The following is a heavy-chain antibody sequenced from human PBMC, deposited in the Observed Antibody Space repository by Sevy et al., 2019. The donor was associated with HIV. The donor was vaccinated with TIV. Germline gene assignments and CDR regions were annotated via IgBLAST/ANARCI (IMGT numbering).Heavy chain of an antibody. CDR3: AKDGAYSSLYYFDY. CDR2: ISGSGGST. D-gene: IGHD6-13*01. CDR1: GFTFSSYA. Sequence: GGSLRLSCTASGFTFSSYAMSWVRQAPGKGLEWVSAISGSGGSTYYADSVKGRFTISRDNSKNTLYLQMNSLRAEDTAVYYCAKDGAYSSLYYFDYWGQGTLVTVSS. V-gene: IGHV3-23*01. J-gene: IGHJ4*02.